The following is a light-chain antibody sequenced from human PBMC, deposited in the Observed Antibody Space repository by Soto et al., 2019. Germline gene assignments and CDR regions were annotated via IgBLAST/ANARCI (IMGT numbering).Light chain of an antibody. J-gene: IGLJ1*01. CDR3: NSYTSSSPYV. V-gene: IGLV2-14*01. Sequence: QSVLTQPASVSGSPGQSFTISCTGTSSDVGGYDYVSWYQQHPGKAPKLMIYEVSNRPSGVSNRFSGSKSGNTASLTISGLQAEDEAHYYCNSYTSSSPYVFGTGTKVTVL. CDR1: SSDVGGYDY. CDR2: EVS.